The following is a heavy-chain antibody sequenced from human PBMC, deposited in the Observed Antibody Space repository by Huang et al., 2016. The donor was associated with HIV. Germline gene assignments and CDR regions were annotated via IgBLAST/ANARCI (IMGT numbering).Heavy chain of an antibody. CDR3: AKDGADEEWDIDY. CDR2: ISYDGSKK. CDR1: GFSFSTYG. Sequence: VQLVESGGGVVQPGRSLRLACAASGFSFSTYGLHWVRQARGKGREWVAVISYDGSKKNNAHSVKGRFTISRDTSENKVYLQMNSLRHEDTAVYYCAKDGADEEWDIDYWGQGTLVTVSS. D-gene: IGHD1-26*01. J-gene: IGHJ4*02. V-gene: IGHV3-30*18.